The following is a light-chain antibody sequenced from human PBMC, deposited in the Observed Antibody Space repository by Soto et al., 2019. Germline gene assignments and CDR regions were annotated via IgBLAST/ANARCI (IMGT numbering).Light chain of an antibody. CDR1: SGPVSTGNY. V-gene: IGLV8-61*01. CDR2: STT. CDR3: LLYLISGVSM. Sequence: QTVVTQGPSFSVSPGGTITLTCGLSSGPVSTGNYPAWYQQTPGQAPRTLIYSTTTRSFGVPDRFSGSILGNKAALTITGAQSDDESDYYCLLYLISGVSMFGGGTQLTVL. J-gene: IGLJ3*02.